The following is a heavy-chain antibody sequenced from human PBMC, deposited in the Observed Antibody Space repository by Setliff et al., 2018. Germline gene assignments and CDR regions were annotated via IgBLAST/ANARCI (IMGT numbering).Heavy chain of an antibody. D-gene: IGHD3-22*01. V-gene: IGHV1-18*01. CDR1: GYTFTDYG. CDR3: ARINFYVSSGYYYAPDY. CDR2: INNYSFKT. Sequence: ASVKVSCKASGYTFTDYGVTWVRQAPGQGLEWMGWINNYSFKTNYPQKFLGRVTVTTDTSTGTAYMELGSLTSDDTAIYYCARINFYVSSGYYYAPDYWGPGTLVTVSS. J-gene: IGHJ4*02.